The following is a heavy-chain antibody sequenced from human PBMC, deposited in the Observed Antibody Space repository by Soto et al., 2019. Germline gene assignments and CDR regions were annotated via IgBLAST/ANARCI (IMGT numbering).Heavy chain of an antibody. CDR3: AREGCSGGSCYSYYGMDV. J-gene: IGHJ6*02. CDR2: IWYDGSNK. D-gene: IGHD2-15*01. V-gene: IGHV3-33*01. Sequence: GGSLRLSCAASGFTFSSYGMHWVRQAPGKGLEWVAVIWYDGSNKYYADSVKGRSTISRDNSKNTLYLQMNSLRAEDTAVYYCAREGCSGGSCYSYYGMDVWGQGTTVTVSS. CDR1: GFTFSSYG.